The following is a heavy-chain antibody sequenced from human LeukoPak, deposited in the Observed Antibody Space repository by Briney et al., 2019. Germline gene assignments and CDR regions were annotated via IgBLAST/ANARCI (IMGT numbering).Heavy chain of an antibody. J-gene: IGHJ4*02. Sequence: ASVKVSCKASGGTFSSYAISWVRQAPGQGLEWMGGIIPIFGTANYAQKFQGRVTITADESTSTAYMELSSLRSEDTAVYYCARGGNYYDSSGRPSLFDYWGRGTLVTVSS. CDR1: GGTFSSYA. D-gene: IGHD3-22*01. V-gene: IGHV1-69*01. CDR3: ARGGNYYDSSGRPSLFDY. CDR2: IIPIFGTA.